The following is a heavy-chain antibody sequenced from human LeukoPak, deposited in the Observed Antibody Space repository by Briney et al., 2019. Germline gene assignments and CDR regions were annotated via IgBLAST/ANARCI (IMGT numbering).Heavy chain of an antibody. CDR1: GGSFSGYY. CDR3: ANSKYRTFDY. D-gene: IGHD6-6*01. V-gene: IGHV4-34*01. CDR2: INHSGST. Sequence: SETLSLTCAVYGGSFSGYYWSWIRQPPGKGLEWIGEINHSGSTNYNPSLKSRVTISVDTSKNQFSLKLSSVPAADTAVYYCANSKYRTFDYWGQGTLVTVFS. J-gene: IGHJ4*02.